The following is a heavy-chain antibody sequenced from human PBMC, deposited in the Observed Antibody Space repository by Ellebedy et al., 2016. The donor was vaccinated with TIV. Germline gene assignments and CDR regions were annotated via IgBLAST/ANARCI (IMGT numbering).Heavy chain of an antibody. D-gene: IGHD1-26*01. CDR3: ANTVGSTPGGDY. CDR2: IRKDGGEK. J-gene: IGHJ4*02. Sequence: GGSLRLXXAASGFTFSNSWMSWVRQAPGKGLEWVANIRKDGGEKYYVDSVRGRFTISRDNAKNSVYLQMSSLRTEDTAVYYCANTVGSTPGGDYWGQGTLVTVSS. V-gene: IGHV3-7*02. CDR1: GFTFSNSW.